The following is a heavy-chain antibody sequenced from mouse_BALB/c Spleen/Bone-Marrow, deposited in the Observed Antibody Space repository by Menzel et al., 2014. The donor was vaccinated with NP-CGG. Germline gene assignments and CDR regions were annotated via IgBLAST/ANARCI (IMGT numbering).Heavy chain of an antibody. Sequence: EVQLQQSGAELVKPGASVKLSCTASGFNIKDTYMHWAKQRPEQGLEWIGRIDPANGNTKYDPKFQGKATITADTSSNTAYLQLSSLTSEDTAVYYYASYYYGSSSFAYWGQGTLVTVSA. J-gene: IGHJ3*01. CDR2: IDPANGNT. D-gene: IGHD1-1*01. CDR3: ASYYYGSSSFAY. V-gene: IGHV14-3*02. CDR1: GFNIKDTY.